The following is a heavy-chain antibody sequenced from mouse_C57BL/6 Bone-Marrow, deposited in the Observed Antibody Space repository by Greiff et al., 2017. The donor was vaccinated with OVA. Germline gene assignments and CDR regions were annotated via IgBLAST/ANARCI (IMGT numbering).Heavy chain of an antibody. Sequence: QVQLQQSGPGLVQPSQSLSITCTVSGFSLTSYGVHWVRQSPGKGLEWLGVIWSGGSTDYNAAFISRLSISKDNSKSQVFFKMNSLQADDTAIYYCASGGIYYYGSKGLYAMGYWGQGTSVTVSS. J-gene: IGHJ4*01. V-gene: IGHV2-2*01. D-gene: IGHD1-1*01. CDR2: IWSGGST. CDR1: GFSLTSYG. CDR3: ASGGIYYYGSKGLYAMGY.